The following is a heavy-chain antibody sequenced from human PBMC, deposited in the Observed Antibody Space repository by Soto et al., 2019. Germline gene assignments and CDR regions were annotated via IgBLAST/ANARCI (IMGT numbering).Heavy chain of an antibody. CDR1: GGSISSYY. CDR2: IYYSGST. J-gene: IGHJ4*02. Sequence: SEPLSLTCTVSGGSISSYYWSWIRQPPGKGLEWIGYIYYSGSTNYNPSLKSRVTISVDTSKNQFSLKLSSVTAADTAVYYCARGRRDGYKKGEYYFDYWGQGTLVTVSS. V-gene: IGHV4-59*01. D-gene: IGHD5-12*01. CDR3: ARGRRDGYKKGEYYFDY.